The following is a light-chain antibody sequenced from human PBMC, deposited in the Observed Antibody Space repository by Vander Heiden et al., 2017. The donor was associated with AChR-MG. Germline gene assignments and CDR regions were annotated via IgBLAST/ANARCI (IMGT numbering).Light chain of an antibody. CDR2: DAS. Sequence: EIVLTQSPATLSLSPGERATLSCRASQRVSSYLAWYQQKPGQPPRLLINDASTRTTGSPARFSGSGSGTDFTLTISSLQAEDFAVDYCQQRSNWPPFTFGQGTKVEIK. J-gene: IGKJ1*01. CDR1: QRVSSY. V-gene: IGKV3-11*01. CDR3: QQRSNWPPFT.